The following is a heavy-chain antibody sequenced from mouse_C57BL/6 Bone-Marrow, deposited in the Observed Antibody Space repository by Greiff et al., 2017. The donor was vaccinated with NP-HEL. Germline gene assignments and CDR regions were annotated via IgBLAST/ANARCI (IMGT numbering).Heavy chain of an antibody. CDR3: ASLHYYGSGYFDY. D-gene: IGHD1-1*01. V-gene: IGHV1-47*01. CDR1: GYTFTTYP. J-gene: IGHJ2*01. Sequence: QVQLQQSGAELVKPGASVKMSCTASGYTFTTYPIEWMKQNHGKSLEWIGNFHPYNDDTKYNEKFKGKATLTVDKSYSTVYLKLSRLTSDDSAVYYCASLHYYGSGYFDYWGQGTTLTVSS. CDR2: FHPYNDDT.